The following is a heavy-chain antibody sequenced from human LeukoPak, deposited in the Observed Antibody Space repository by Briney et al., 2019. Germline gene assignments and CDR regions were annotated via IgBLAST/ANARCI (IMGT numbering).Heavy chain of an antibody. CDR3: AKWAYSSGWNPFDY. D-gene: IGHD6-19*01. V-gene: IGHV3-23*01. Sequence: GGSLRLSCAASGFTFSNYAMGWVRQAPGKGLEWVSGISGSGGSTYYADSVRGRFTISRDNSKNTLYLQMNSLRAEDTAVYYCAKWAYSSGWNPFDYWGQGTLVTVSS. J-gene: IGHJ4*02. CDR1: GFTFSNYA. CDR2: ISGSGGST.